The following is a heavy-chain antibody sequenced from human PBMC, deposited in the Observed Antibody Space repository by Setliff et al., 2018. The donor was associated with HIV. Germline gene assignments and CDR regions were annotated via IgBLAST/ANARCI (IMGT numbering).Heavy chain of an antibody. CDR2: IYTSGST. D-gene: IGHD6-13*01. CDR3: ARAAAGRLSAWDY. Sequence: SETLSLTCAVYGGSFSAYHWNWIRQPAGKGLEWIGRIYTSGSTNYNPSLKSRVTISVDTSKNQFSLKLSSVTAADTAVYYCARAAAGRLSAWDYWGQGTLVTVSS. J-gene: IGHJ4*02. CDR1: GGSFSAYH. V-gene: IGHV4-59*10.